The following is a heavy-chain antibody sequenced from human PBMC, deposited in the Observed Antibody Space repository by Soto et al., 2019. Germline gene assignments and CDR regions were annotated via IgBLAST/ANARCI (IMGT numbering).Heavy chain of an antibody. V-gene: IGHV3-74*01. J-gene: IGHJ6*02. Sequence: EVQLVESGGGLVQPGGSLRLSCAAAGFTFSSYWMHWVRQAPGKGLVWVSRINGDGSNTFYADSVKGRFTIARDNAKNTVYLQMNSLRAEDTAVYDCARGIQYRYGMDVWGQGTTVTVSS. D-gene: IGHD4-4*01. CDR2: INGDGSNT. CDR1: GFTFSSYW. CDR3: ARGIQYRYGMDV.